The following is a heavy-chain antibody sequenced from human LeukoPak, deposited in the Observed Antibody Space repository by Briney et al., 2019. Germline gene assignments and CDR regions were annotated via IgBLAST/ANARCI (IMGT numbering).Heavy chain of an antibody. CDR1: GYTFTTYG. CDR2: ISTYNVNT. D-gene: IGHD3-16*01. Sequence: ASVKVSCKASGYTFTTYGISWVRQAPGQGLEWMGWISTYNVNTYYAQKFQGRVTTTTDTSTSTAYMELRSLRSDDTAVYYCAILNYDDYWGQGTLVTVSS. J-gene: IGHJ4*02. CDR3: AILNYDDY. V-gene: IGHV1-18*01.